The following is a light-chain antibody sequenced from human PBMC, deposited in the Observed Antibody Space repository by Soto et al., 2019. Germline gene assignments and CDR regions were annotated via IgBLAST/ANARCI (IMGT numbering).Light chain of an antibody. J-gene: IGLJ2*01. CDR3: ATWDGSLSGPV. CDR2: SNN. CDR1: SSNIGSNT. V-gene: IGLV1-44*01. Sequence: QSVLTQPPAASGTPGQRVTISCSGSSSNIGSNTANWYQQLPGTAPKLLIYSNNQRPSGVPDRFSGSKSGTSASLAISGLQSEDEADYYCATWDGSLSGPVFGGGTKLTVL.